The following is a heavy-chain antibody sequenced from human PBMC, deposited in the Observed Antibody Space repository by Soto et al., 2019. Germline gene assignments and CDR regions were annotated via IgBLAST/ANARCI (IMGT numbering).Heavy chain of an antibody. CDR2: IYYSGST. J-gene: IGHJ4*02. D-gene: IGHD4-17*01. V-gene: IGHV4-39*01. Sequence: SETLALTCTVSGGSISNSSYYWGWIRQPPGKGLEWIGSIYYSGSTYYNPSLKSRVTISVDTSKKQFSLKLSSVTAADTAVYYCARLSLGDYVLYWGQGTLVTVSS. CDR3: ARLSLGDYVLY. CDR1: GGSISNSSYY.